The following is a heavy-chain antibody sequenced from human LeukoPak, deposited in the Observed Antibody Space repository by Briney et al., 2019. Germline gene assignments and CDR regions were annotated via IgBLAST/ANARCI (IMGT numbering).Heavy chain of an antibody. J-gene: IGHJ4*02. D-gene: IGHD2-2*01. CDR2: TSYDGSNK. CDR3: AKEKWQYQLLFYFHY. V-gene: IGHV3-30*18. Sequence: GGSLRLSCAASGFTFSSYVIHWVRQAPGKGLGWVAVTSYDGSNKYYGDSVKGRFTISRDNSKNTLYLQMNSLRAEDTAVYYCAKEKWQYQLLFYFHYWGQGTLVTVSS. CDR1: GFTFSSYV.